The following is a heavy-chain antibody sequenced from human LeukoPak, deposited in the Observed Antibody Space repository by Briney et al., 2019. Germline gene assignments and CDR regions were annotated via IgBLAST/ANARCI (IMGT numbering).Heavy chain of an antibody. D-gene: IGHD1-26*01. CDR1: GYTFTSYA. Sequence: EASVRVSCKASGYTFTSYAMHWVRQAPGQRLEWMGWINAGNGNTKYSQKFQGRVTITRDTSASTAYMELSSLRSEDTAVYYCARDEELGIVGAFDIWGQGTMVTVSS. V-gene: IGHV1-3*01. J-gene: IGHJ3*02. CDR2: INAGNGNT. CDR3: ARDEELGIVGAFDI.